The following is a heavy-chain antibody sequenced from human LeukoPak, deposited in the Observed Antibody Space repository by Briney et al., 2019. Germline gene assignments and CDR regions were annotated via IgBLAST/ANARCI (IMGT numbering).Heavy chain of an antibody. J-gene: IGHJ4*02. V-gene: IGHV1-69*06. CDR3: ARKRSSSWYGFDY. CDR2: IIPIFGTA. Sequence: SVKVSCKASGGTFSSYAISWVRQAPGQGLEWMGGIIPIFGTANYAQKFQGRVTITADKSTSIAYMELSSLRSEDTAVYYCARKRSSSWYGFDYWGQGTLVTVSS. CDR1: GGTFSSYA. D-gene: IGHD6-13*01.